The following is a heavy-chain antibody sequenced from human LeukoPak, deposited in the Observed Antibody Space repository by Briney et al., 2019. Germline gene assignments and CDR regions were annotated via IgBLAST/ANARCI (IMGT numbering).Heavy chain of an antibody. CDR3: AREGSRFLLYNWFDP. V-gene: IGHV4-38-2*02. CDR1: GYSISSGYY. J-gene: IGHJ5*02. CDR2: IYYRRRT. D-gene: IGHD3-16*01. Sequence: PSETLSLTCTVSGYSISSGYYWGWIRQPPGKGLEWIGSIYYRRRTHYNPPLKSRVTISVDTSKNQFSLKLSSVTAADTAVYYCAREGSRFLLYNWFDPWGQGTLVTVSS.